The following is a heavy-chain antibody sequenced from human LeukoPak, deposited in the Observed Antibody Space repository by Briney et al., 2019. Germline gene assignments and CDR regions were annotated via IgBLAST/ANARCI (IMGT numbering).Heavy chain of an antibody. V-gene: IGHV1-46*01. J-gene: IGHJ5*02. CDR3: ARDRFDLFYDSSGHNWFDP. CDR2: INPSGGST. CDR1: GYTFTSYY. D-gene: IGHD3-22*01. Sequence: GASVKVSCKASGYTFTSYYMHWVRQAPGQGLEWMGIINPSGGSTSYAQKFQGRVTMTRDTSTSTVYMELSSLRSEDTAVYYCARDRFDLFYDSSGHNWFDPWGQGTLVTVSS.